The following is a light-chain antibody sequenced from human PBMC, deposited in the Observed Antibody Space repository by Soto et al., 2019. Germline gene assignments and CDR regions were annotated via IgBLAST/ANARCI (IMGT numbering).Light chain of an antibody. CDR1: QSVSSSY. Sequence: VLKRSAESLFVSEGRCRTLSYRDSQSVSSSYLAWYQQKPGQAPRLLIYGASSRATGIPDRFSGSGSGTDFTLTISRLEPEDFAVYYCQQYGSSPWTFGQGTKVDIK. CDR3: QQYGSSPWT. CDR2: GAS. V-gene: IGKV3-20*01. J-gene: IGKJ1*01.